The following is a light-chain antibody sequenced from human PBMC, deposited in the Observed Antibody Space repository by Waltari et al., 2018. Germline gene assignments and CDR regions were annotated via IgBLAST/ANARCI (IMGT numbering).Light chain of an antibody. V-gene: IGLV2-14*03. CDR2: GVS. J-gene: IGLJ2*01. Sequence: PGQSLTISCTGTSSHVGGYNYASWYQQPPSKAPTLMIYGVSHRPSGVSDRFSGSKSGNTAALGISGLQADDEADYYCSSYTSSDSLICGGGTKLSVL. CDR1: SSHVGGYNY. CDR3: SSYTSSDSLI.